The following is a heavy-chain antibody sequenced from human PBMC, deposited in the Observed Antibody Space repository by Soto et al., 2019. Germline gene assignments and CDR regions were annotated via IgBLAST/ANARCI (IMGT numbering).Heavy chain of an antibody. Sequence: EVQLLESGGGLVQPGGSLRLSCAASGFTFSSYAMSWVRQAPGKGLEWVSAISGSGGSTYYADSVKGRFTISRDNSKNTLSLQMNSLRAEDTAVYYCAKGEYSPNTFDYWGQGTLVTVSS. CDR1: GFTFSSYA. CDR3: AKGEYSPNTFDY. J-gene: IGHJ4*02. D-gene: IGHD5-18*01. CDR2: ISGSGGST. V-gene: IGHV3-23*01.